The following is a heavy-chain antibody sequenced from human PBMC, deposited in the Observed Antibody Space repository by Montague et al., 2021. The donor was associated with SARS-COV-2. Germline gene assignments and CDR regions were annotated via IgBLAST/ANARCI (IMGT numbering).Heavy chain of an antibody. CDR2: KHYSGIT. CDR1: GDSISSSSYY. CDR3: ARPRPYYDLLTGNPFDV. Sequence: SETLSLTCTVSGDSISSSSYYWGWIRQPPGKGLEWIGNKHYSGITYNNPSLKNRVTMSVDTSKNQFSLKLSSVTAADTAVYYCARPRPYYDLLTGNPFDVWGQGTMVTVSS. D-gene: IGHD3-9*01. V-gene: IGHV4-39*01. J-gene: IGHJ3*01.